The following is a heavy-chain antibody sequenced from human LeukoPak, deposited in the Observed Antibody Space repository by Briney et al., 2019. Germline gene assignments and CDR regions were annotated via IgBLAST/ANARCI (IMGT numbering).Heavy chain of an antibody. CDR3: ARISYYDSSGYSFGI. CDR2: IYPGDSDT. Sequence: GESLKISCKGSGYSFTSYWIGWVRQMPGKGLEWMGIIYPGDSDTRYSPSFQGQVTISADKSISTAYLQWSSLKASDTAMYYCARISYYDSSGYSFGIWGQGTMVTVSS. CDR1: GYSFTSYW. V-gene: IGHV5-51*01. J-gene: IGHJ3*02. D-gene: IGHD3-22*01.